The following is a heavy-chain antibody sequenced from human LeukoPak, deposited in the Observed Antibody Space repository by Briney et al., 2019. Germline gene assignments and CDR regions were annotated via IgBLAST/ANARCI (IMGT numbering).Heavy chain of an antibody. CDR1: GGSISSGSYY. CDR3: TSLWNPI. V-gene: IGHV4-61*01. Sequence: SQTLSLTCTVSGGSISSGSYYWSWIRQPPGKGLEWIGYIYYTGSTNYNPSLKSRVTMSLDTSKNQFSLKLSSVTAADTAVYYCTSLWNPIWGQGTMVTVSS. CDR2: IYYTGST. J-gene: IGHJ3*02. D-gene: IGHD1-1*01.